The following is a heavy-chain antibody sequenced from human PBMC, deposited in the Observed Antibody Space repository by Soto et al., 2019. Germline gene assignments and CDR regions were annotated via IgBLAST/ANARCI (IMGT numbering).Heavy chain of an antibody. CDR2: IHHSGSI. CDR3: SRGGDAYKAGNY. D-gene: IGHD1-1*01. J-gene: IGHJ4*02. CDR1: GGSLSGYY. Sequence: QVQLQQWGAGLLKPSETLSLTCAVYGGSLSGYYWTWIRRPPGKGLEWIGEIHHSGSINYNSSLKSRVTISADTSKNQFFLKLSSVTAADTAVYYCSRGGDAYKAGNYWGQGTSVTVSS. V-gene: IGHV4-34*01.